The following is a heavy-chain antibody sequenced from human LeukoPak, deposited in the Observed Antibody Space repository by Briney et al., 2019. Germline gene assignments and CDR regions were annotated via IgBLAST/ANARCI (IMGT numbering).Heavy chain of an antibody. CDR1: GYTFTDYY. CDR3: ARANFLYCSSTTCLFDY. V-gene: IGHV1-2*02. Sequence: GAPVKVSCEASGYTFTDYYMHWVRQAPGQGFEWMGWINPNDGDTNYAQKFQGRVTMTRDTSISTAHMEVSRLRSDDTAVYYCARANFLYCSSTTCLFDYWGQGTLVTVSS. CDR2: INPNDGDT. J-gene: IGHJ4*02. D-gene: IGHD2-2*01.